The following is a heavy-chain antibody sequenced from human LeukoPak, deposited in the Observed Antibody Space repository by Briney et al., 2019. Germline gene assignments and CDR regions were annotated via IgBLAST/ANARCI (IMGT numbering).Heavy chain of an antibody. V-gene: IGHV4-4*07. CDR1: VASIRAYY. D-gene: IGHD2-21*01. CDR3: AKELPGAGVFDS. Sequence: SETLSLTCTVSVASIRAYYWNWIRQPAGKGLEWIGHFYARGNSNYNPSLKSRVTMSVDTSKSHFALKLRSVTAADSAVYYCAKELPGAGVFDSWGLGTMVTVSS. CDR2: FYARGNS. J-gene: IGHJ4*01.